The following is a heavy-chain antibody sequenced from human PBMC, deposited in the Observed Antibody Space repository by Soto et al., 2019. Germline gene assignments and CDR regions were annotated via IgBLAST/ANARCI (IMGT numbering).Heavy chain of an antibody. Sequence: EVQLLESGGGLVQPGGSLRLSCAASGFTFNNYAMTWVRQAPGKGLEWVSALSGGGDTTPYADSVKGRITVSRDGTKNTLYLQMSSLRAEDTALYYCAKGRGGSGSRTPRVGFWGQGTLVTVSS. J-gene: IGHJ4*02. D-gene: IGHD3-10*01. V-gene: IGHV3-23*01. CDR3: AKGRGGSGSRTPRVGF. CDR2: LSGGGDTT. CDR1: GFTFNNYA.